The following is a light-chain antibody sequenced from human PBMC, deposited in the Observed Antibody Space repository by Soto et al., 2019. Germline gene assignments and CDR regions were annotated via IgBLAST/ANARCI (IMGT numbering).Light chain of an antibody. CDR1: SRDVGGYNF. V-gene: IGLV2-8*01. Sequence: QSALTQPPSASGSPGQSVTLSCTGTSRDVGGYNFVCWYQQHPGKAPKLLIFEVNKRPSGVPDRFSGSKSGNSASLTVSGLQAEDEAEYYCSSYAGTLNYLLFGGGTKLTVL. CDR2: EVN. J-gene: IGLJ3*02. CDR3: SSYAGTLNYLL.